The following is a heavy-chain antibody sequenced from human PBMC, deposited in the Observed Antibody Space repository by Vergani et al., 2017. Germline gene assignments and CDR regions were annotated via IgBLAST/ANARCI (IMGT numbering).Heavy chain of an antibody. CDR1: GFTFNQYG. D-gene: IGHD1-14*01. V-gene: IGHV3-33*01. J-gene: IGHJ5*02. Sequence: QVQLVESGGGVVQPGRSLRLSCAASGFTFNQYGMHWVRQAPGKGLEWVAVTWYDGNNKQYADSVKGRFTISGDNSKSTMYLQMNSLRDEDTGVYYCARELRLLYNRFDPWVEGTLIA. CDR3: ARELRLLYNRFDP. CDR2: TWYDGNNK.